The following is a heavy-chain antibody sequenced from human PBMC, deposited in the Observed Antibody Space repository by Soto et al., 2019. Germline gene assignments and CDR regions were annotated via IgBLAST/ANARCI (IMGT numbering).Heavy chain of an antibody. J-gene: IGHJ5*02. CDR3: ARDGGTAYYDILTGYLHNWFDP. D-gene: IGHD3-9*01. Sequence: ASVKVSCKASGYTFTSYYMHWVLQAPGEGLEWMGIINPSGGSTSYAQKFQGRVTMTRDTSTSTVYMELSSLRSEDTAVYYCARDGGTAYYDILTGYLHNWFDPWGQGTLVTSPQ. V-gene: IGHV1-46*01. CDR2: INPSGGST. CDR1: GYTFTSYY.